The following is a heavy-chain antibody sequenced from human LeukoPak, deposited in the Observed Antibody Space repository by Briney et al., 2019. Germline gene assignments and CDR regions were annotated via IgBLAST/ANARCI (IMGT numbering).Heavy chain of an antibody. V-gene: IGHV4-38-2*02. D-gene: IGHD3-10*01. CDR1: GYSISSGYY. CDR2: IHHSGST. J-gene: IGHJ5*02. Sequence: SETLPLTCTVSGYSISSGYYWGWIRQPPGKGPEWIGNIHHSGSTYYNPSLRSRVTMSVDTSKNQFSLKLSSVTAADTAVYYCAREYGSGSEFDPWGQGTLVTVSS. CDR3: AREYGSGSEFDP.